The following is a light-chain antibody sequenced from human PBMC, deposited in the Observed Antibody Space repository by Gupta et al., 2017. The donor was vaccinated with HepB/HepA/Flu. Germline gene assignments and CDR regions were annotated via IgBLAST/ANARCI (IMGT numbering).Light chain of an antibody. J-gene: IGLJ1*01. Sequence: QSALTQPASVSGSPGQSITISCTGTSSDVGGYNYVSRYQQHPGKAPKLMIYDVSDRPSGVSNRFSGSKSGNTASLTISGLQADDEADYYCSSYTSSSTGVFGTGTKVTVL. CDR1: SSDVGGYNY. CDR2: DVS. CDR3: SSYTSSSTGV. V-gene: IGLV2-14*03.